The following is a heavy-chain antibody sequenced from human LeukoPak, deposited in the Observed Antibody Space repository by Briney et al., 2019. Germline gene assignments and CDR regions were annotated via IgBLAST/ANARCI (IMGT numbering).Heavy chain of an antibody. CDR2: VNGSGDTT. CDR1: GFTFSSYA. J-gene: IGHJ4*02. V-gene: IGHV3-23*01. CDR3: AKDRVATVTTFNDY. Sequence: GGSLRLSCAASGFTFSSYAMSWVRQASGKGLEWVSSVNGSGDTTYYADSVKGRFTISRDNSKNTLYLQMNSLRAEDTAVYYCAKDRVATVTTFNDYWGQGTLVTVSS. D-gene: IGHD4-17*01.